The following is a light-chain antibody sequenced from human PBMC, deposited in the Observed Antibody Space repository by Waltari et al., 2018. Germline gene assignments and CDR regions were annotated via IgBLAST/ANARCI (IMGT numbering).Light chain of an antibody. Sequence: DIQMTQSPSSLSASVGDRVTITCQASEDISNYLNWYQQKPGKAPKLLIYDASNMETGVPSMFSGSGSGTDFTFTISSLQPEDIATYYCQQYDNRPSYTFGQGTKLQIK. J-gene: IGKJ2*01. V-gene: IGKV1-33*01. CDR2: DAS. CDR3: QQYDNRPSYT. CDR1: EDISNY.